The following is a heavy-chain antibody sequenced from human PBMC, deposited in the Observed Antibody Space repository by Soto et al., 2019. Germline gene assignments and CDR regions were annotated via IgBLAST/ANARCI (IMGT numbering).Heavy chain of an antibody. J-gene: IGHJ4*02. Sequence: GASVKVSCKASGYTFTSYGISWVRQAPGQGLEWMVWISAYNGNTNYAQKLQGRVTMTTDTSTSTAYIELRSLRSDDTAVYYCTTLLMITFGGDFDYWGQGTLVTVSS. D-gene: IGHD3-16*01. V-gene: IGHV1-18*01. CDR2: ISAYNGNT. CDR3: TTLLMITFGGDFDY. CDR1: GYTFTSYG.